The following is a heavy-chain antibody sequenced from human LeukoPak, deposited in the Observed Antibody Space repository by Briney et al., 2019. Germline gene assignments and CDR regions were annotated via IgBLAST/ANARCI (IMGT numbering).Heavy chain of an antibody. V-gene: IGHV1-69*04. CDR1: GGTFSSCA. CDR2: IIPILGIA. D-gene: IGHD2-15*01. J-gene: IGHJ4*02. CDR3: ATYCSGGSCYSDYFDY. Sequence: ASVKVSCKASGGTFSSCAISWVRQAPGQGLEWMGRIIPILGIAYYAQKFQGRVTITADKSTSTAYMELSSLRSEDTAVYYCATYCSGGSCYSDYFDYWGQGTLVTVSS.